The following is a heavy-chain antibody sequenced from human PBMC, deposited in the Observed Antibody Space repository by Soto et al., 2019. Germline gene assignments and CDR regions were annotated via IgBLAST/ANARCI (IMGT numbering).Heavy chain of an antibody. CDR2: IRSKAYGGTT. Sequence: GSLRLSCTASGFTFGDYAMSWFRQAPRKGVGGVGFIRSKAYGGTTEYAASVKGRFTISRDDSKSIAYLQMNSPKTEDTAVYYCTREGVVPAAGYYYYYMDVWGKGTTVTVSS. D-gene: IGHD2-2*01. J-gene: IGHJ6*03. V-gene: IGHV3-49*03. CDR3: TREGVVPAAGYYYYYMDV. CDR1: GFTFGDYA.